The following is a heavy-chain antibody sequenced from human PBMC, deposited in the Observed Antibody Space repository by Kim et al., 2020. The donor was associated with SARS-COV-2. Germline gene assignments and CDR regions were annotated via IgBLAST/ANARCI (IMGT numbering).Heavy chain of an antibody. CDR3: AKDFSSSSPPNWFDP. V-gene: IGHV3-30*18. Sequence: GGSLRLSCAASGFTFSSYGMHWVRQAPGKGLEWVAVISYDGSNKYYADSVKGRFTISRDNSKNTLYLQMNSLRAEDTAVYYCAKDFSSSSPPNWFDPWGQGTLVTVSS. CDR1: GFTFSSYG. CDR2: ISYDGSNK. D-gene: IGHD6-6*01. J-gene: IGHJ5*02.